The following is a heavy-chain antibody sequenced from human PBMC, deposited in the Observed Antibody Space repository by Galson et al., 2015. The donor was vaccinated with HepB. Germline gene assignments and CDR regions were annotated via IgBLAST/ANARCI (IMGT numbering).Heavy chain of an antibody. CDR2: ISRSSTYT. D-gene: IGHD2-21*02. CDR1: GFTFSDFY. V-gene: IGHV3-11*06. J-gene: IGHJ6*02. CDR3: ARDIVVVTAFYYYYYYGMDV. Sequence: SLRLSCAASGFTFSDFYMSWIRQAPGKGLEYISYISRSSTYTDYADSVKGRFTISRDNAKNSLYLQMNSLRAEDTAVYYCARDIVVVTAFYYYYYYGMDVWGQGTTVTVSS.